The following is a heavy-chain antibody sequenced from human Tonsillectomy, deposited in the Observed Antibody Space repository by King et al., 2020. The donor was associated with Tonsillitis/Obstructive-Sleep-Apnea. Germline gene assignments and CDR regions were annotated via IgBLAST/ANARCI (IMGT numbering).Heavy chain of an antibody. CDR3: AKADLGYCSGGSCYYFDY. CDR2: ISCSGTST. Sequence: VQLVESGGGLVQPGGSLRLSCAASGFTFSSYAMSWVRQAPWKGLEWGSVISCSGTSTYYADSVKVRFTISRDKSKNTLYLQMNSQRAEDTAVYYCAKADLGYCSGGSCYYFDYWGQGTLVTVSS. CDR1: GFTFSSYA. J-gene: IGHJ4*02. V-gene: IGHV3-23*04. D-gene: IGHD2-15*01.